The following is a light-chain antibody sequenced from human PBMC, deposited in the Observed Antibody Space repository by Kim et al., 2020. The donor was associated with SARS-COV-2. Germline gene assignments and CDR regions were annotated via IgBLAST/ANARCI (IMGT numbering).Light chain of an antibody. CDR2: DNN. CDR1: SSNIGNNY. CDR3: GTWDSSLTAGV. Sequence: GQGVTSSCSGSSSNIGNNYVSWDQQLPGTAPKLLIYDNNKRPSGIPDRFSGSKSGTSATLGITGLQTGDEADYHCGTWDSSLTAGVFGGGTQLTVL. V-gene: IGLV1-51*01. J-gene: IGLJ2*01.